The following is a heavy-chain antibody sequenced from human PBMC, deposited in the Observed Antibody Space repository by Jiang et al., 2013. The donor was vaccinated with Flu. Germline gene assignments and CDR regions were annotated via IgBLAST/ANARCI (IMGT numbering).Heavy chain of an antibody. CDR3: AKAGIAAPLTYFDY. D-gene: IGHD6-13*01. CDR2: IRTSGGST. J-gene: IGHJ4*02. V-gene: IGHV3-23*01. Sequence: GKGLELVSTIRTSGGSTYYADSVKGRFTISRDNSKNTLYLQMNSLRAEDTAVYYCAKAGIAAPLTYFDYWGQGTLVTVSS.